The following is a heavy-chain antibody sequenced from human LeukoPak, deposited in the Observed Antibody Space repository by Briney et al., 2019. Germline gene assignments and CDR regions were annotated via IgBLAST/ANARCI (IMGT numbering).Heavy chain of an antibody. CDR3: ARGNKWSFDS. CDR2: INSDGSAT. Sequence: GSLRLSCVASGFTLSTYWMHWVRQAPGKGLVWVSRINSDGSATSYADSVRVRFTISRDSAKNTLYLQMNSLRPEDTAVYYCARGNKWSFDSWGQGALVTVSS. V-gene: IGHV3-74*01. J-gene: IGHJ4*02. D-gene: IGHD2-15*01. CDR1: GFTLSTYW.